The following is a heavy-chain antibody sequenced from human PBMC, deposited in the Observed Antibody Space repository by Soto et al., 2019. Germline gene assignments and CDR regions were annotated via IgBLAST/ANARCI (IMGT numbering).Heavy chain of an antibody. D-gene: IGHD3-9*01. CDR1: GFTFSGPA. J-gene: IGHJ2*01. CDR2: IRNKGHGYAT. Sequence: EVQLVESGGGLVQPGGSLKLSCAASGFTFSGPAMHWVRQASGKGLEWVGRIRNKGHGYATAYAVSVNGRFTISRDDSKNEAYLQMNSLKTEDTAVYYCTRGSGKTGWYFDLWGRGTLVTVSS. V-gene: IGHV3-73*02. CDR3: TRGSGKTGWYFDL.